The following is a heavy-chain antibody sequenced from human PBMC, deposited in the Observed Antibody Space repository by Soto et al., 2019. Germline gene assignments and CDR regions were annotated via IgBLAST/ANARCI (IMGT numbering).Heavy chain of an antibody. CDR2: IYYSGST. CDR1: GGSISSYY. Sequence: SETLSLTCTVSGGSISSYYWSWIRQPPGKGLEWIGYIYYSGSTNYNPSLKSRVTISVDTSKNQFSLKLSSVTAADTAVYYCARDLVLDFWSGSNGMDVWGQGTTVTVSS. D-gene: IGHD3-3*01. CDR3: ARDLVLDFWSGSNGMDV. V-gene: IGHV4-59*01. J-gene: IGHJ6*02.